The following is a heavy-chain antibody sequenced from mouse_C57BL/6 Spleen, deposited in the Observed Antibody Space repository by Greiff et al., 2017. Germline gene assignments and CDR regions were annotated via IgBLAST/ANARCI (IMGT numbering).Heavy chain of an antibody. CDR1: GYAFSSYW. J-gene: IGHJ3*01. V-gene: IGHV1-80*01. CDR2: IYPGDGDT. CDR3: ARRGLRDSSGCWFAY. D-gene: IGHD3-2*02. Sequence: QVQLQQSGAELVKPGASVKISCKASGYAFSSYWMNWVKQRPGKGLEWIGQIYPGDGDTNYNGKFKGKATLTADKSSSTAYMQLSSLTSEDSAVDSCARRGLRDSSGCWFAYWGKGTLVTVSA.